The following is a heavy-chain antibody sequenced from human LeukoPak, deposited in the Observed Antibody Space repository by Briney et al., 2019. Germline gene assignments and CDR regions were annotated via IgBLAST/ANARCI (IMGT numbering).Heavy chain of an antibody. D-gene: IGHD1-7*01. CDR3: ARSHRELLGDDAFDI. J-gene: IGHJ3*02. V-gene: IGHV4-39*07. Sequence: KPSETLSLTCTVSGGSIRSSSYYWGWIRQPPGKGLEWIGTIYYSGTTKYNPSLKSRVTISADTSKNQFSLKLNSVTAADTAVYYCARSHRELLGDDAFDIWGQGTMVTVSS. CDR2: IYYSGTT. CDR1: GGSIRSSSYY.